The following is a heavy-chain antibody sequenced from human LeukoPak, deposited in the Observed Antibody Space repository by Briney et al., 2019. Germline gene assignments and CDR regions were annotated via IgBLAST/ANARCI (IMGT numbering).Heavy chain of an antibody. CDR3: ASLPVGAAAGSRPFDY. J-gene: IGHJ4*02. Sequence: SETLSLTCTVPGGSISSYYWSWIRQPPGKGLEWIGYIYYSGSTNYNPSLKSRVTISVDTSKNQFSLKLSSVTAADTAVYYCASLPVGAAAGSRPFDYWGQGTLVTVSS. V-gene: IGHV4-59*08. CDR1: GGSISSYY. D-gene: IGHD6-13*01. CDR2: IYYSGST.